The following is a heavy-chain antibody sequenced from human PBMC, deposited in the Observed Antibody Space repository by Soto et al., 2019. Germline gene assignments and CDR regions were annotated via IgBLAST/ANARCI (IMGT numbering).Heavy chain of an antibody. CDR2: INPSGGST. CDR1: GYTFTSYY. Sequence: ASVKVSCKASGYTFTSYYMHWVRQAPGQGLEWMGIINPSGGSTSYAQKFQGRVTMTRDTSTSTVYMELSSLRSEDTAVYYCARAPRDYGDTNPLWFDPWGQGTLVTVSS. CDR3: ARAPRDYGDTNPLWFDP. D-gene: IGHD4-17*01. J-gene: IGHJ5*02. V-gene: IGHV1-46*01.